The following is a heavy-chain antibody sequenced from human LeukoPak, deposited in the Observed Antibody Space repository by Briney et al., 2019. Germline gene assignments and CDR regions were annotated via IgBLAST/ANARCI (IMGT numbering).Heavy chain of an antibody. CDR3: ATVWFGELFFDY. V-gene: IGHV1-2*02. Sequence: ASVKVSCKASGGTFLGGTSNNYAINWVRQAPGQGLEWLGRIIPTLGIGNYPQKFQGRVTMTRDTSISTAYMELSRLRSDDTAVYYCATVWFGELFFDYWGQGTLVTVSS. D-gene: IGHD3-10*01. CDR1: GGTFLGGTSNNYA. CDR2: IIPTLGIG. J-gene: IGHJ4*02.